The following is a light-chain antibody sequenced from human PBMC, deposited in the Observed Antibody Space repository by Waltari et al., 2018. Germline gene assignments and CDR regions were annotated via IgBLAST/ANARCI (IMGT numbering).Light chain of an antibody. Sequence: QSVLTQPPSVSAAPGQKVTIPCSCSSSNIGNFYVAWYQHLPGTAPKLFIYENNKRPSGIPDRFSGSKSGTSATLGITGLQTGDEADYYCGTWDSSLSAWVFGGGTKLTVL. CDR3: GTWDSSLSAWV. V-gene: IGLV1-51*02. CDR1: SSNIGNFY. CDR2: ENN. J-gene: IGLJ3*02.